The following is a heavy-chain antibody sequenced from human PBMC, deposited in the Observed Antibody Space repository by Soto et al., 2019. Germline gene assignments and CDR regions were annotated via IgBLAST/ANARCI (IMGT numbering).Heavy chain of an antibody. V-gene: IGHV3-53*01. Sequence: EVQLVESGGGLIQPGGSLRLSCAVSGFTVSNNYMSWVRQAPGKGLEGVSVIYSGGYTAYGDSVKGRFTISRDNSKNTPNLQIKSPRADARAVFYWGTPPGGGGYWGQGTLVTVSS. J-gene: IGHJ4*02. D-gene: IGHD3-10*01. CDR1: GFTVSNNY. CDR3: GTPPGGGGY. CDR2: IYSGGYT.